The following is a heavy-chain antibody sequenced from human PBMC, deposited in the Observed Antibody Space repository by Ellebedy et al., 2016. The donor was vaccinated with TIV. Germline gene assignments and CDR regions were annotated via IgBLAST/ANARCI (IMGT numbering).Heavy chain of an antibody. Sequence: SLKISCAASGFTFDDYAMHWVRQAPGKGLEWVSGISWNSGSIGYADSVKGRFTISRDNAKNSLYLQMNSLRDEDTAVYYCVRKSSFDYWGQGTLVTVSS. CDR1: GFTFDDYA. J-gene: IGHJ4*02. V-gene: IGHV3-9*01. CDR3: VRKSSFDY. CDR2: ISWNSGSI.